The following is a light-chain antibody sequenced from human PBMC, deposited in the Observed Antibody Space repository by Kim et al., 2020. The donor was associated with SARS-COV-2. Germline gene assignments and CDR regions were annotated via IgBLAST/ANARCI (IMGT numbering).Light chain of an antibody. CDR3: LQADSFPLT. Sequence: DIQMTQSPSSVSASVGDTVTITCRASQDISKWLAWYQQKPGKAPKHLIYASSTLQSGVPSRFSGSRSGTHFTLTISNMQPEDFATYYCLQADSFPLTFGRGTKVDIK. CDR1: QDISKW. CDR2: ASS. J-gene: IGKJ4*01. V-gene: IGKV1D-12*01.